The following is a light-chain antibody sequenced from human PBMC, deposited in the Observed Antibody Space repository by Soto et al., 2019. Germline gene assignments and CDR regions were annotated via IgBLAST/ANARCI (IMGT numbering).Light chain of an antibody. CDR2: EVT. V-gene: IGLV2-14*01. J-gene: IGLJ1*01. CDR3: SSYTGSSTLYV. CDR1: SSDVGTYNY. Sequence: SVLTQPASVSGPPGQPITISCTGTSSDVGTYNYVSWYQQHPGKAPKVMIYEVTYRPSGVSNRFSGSKSGNTASLTISGLQAEDEAEYYCSSYTGSSTLYVFGTGTKVTVL.